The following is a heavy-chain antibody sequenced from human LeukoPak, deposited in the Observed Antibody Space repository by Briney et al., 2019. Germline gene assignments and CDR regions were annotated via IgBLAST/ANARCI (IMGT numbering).Heavy chain of an antibody. CDR2: IGGRGGST. Sequence: PGGSLRLSCAASGFTFSSYAMSWVRQAPGKGLEWDSAIGGRGGSTFYADSVKGRFTISRDNSKSTLDLQMNSLSAEDTAVYYCARASYSETYQYYFDYWGQGTLVTVSS. CDR3: ARASYSETYQYYFDY. D-gene: IGHD1-26*01. V-gene: IGHV3-23*01. CDR1: GFTFSSYA. J-gene: IGHJ4*02.